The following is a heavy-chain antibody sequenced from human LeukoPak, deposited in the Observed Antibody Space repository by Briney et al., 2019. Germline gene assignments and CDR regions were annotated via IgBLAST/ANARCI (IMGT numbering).Heavy chain of an antibody. Sequence: SQTLSLTCTVSGGSISSGSYYWSWIRQPPGKGLEWIGYIYYSGSTYYNPSLKSRVTISVDTSKNQFSLKLSSVTAADTAVYYCARGRATNPFDYWGQGTLVTVSS. V-gene: IGHV4-30-4*01. CDR2: IYYSGST. J-gene: IGHJ4*02. CDR3: ARGRATNPFDY. CDR1: GGSISSGSYY. D-gene: IGHD5-12*01.